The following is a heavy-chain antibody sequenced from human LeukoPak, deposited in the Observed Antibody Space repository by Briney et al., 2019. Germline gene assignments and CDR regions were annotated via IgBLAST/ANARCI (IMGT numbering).Heavy chain of an antibody. V-gene: IGHV3-7*01. CDR2: IKQDGAEK. CDR3: ARVGAWDLQRVFEY. D-gene: IGHD1-26*01. CDR1: GFRFGDYW. J-gene: IGHJ4*02. Sequence: GGSLRLSCAASGFRFGDYWMTWARHIPGKGLEWVANIKQDGAEKHYAESVEGRFIISRDNAKNSLYLEMDILKVEDTAVYYRARVGAWDLQRVFEYWGQGTLVTVSS.